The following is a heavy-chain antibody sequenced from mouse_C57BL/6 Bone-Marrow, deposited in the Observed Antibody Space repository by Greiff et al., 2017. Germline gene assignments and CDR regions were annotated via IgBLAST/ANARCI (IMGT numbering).Heavy chain of an antibody. CDR2: ISNGGGST. J-gene: IGHJ3*01. Sequence: EVKVEESGGGLVQPGGSLKLSCAASGFTFSDYYMYWVRQTPEKRLVWVAYISNGGGSTYYPDTVKGRFTISRDNAKNTLYLQMSRLTSEDTAMYYCASPYGYAWFAYWGQGTLVTVSA. V-gene: IGHV5-12*01. CDR3: ASPYGYAWFAY. CDR1: GFTFSDYY. D-gene: IGHD2-2*01.